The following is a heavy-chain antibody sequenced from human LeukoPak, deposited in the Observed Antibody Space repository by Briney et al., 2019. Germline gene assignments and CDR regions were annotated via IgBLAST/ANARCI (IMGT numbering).Heavy chain of an antibody. CDR3: AREGGSGSHYGMDV. CDR2: ISSNGGST. CDR1: GFTFSSYA. V-gene: IGHV3-64*01. Sequence: PGGSLRLSCAASGFTFSSYAMHWVRQAPGKGLEYVSAISSNGGSTYYANSVKGRFTISRDNSKNTLYLQMGSLRAEDTAVYYCAREGGSGSHYGMDVWGQGTTVTVSS. J-gene: IGHJ6*02. D-gene: IGHD3-10*01.